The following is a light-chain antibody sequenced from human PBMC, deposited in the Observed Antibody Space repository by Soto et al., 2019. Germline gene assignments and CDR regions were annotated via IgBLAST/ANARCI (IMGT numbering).Light chain of an antibody. CDR1: QDIGKL. J-gene: IGKJ2*01. CDR3: QQYDNLPYT. V-gene: IGKV1-33*01. CDR2: DAS. Sequence: DIEMTQSPTSLSASVGDRVTITCQASQDIGKLLNWFQQKPGAAPQLLIYDASNLETGVPSRFSGGGSGAHFTFTITSLQPEDAGTYFCQQYDNLPYTFAQGTKVE.